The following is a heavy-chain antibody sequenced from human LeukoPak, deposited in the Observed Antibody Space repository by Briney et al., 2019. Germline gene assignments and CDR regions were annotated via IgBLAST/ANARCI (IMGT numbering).Heavy chain of an antibody. V-gene: IGHV4-34*01. CDR3: ARSSRRFPVWGLGWSDP. D-gene: IGHD2-8*01. J-gene: IGHJ5*02. CDR1: GGSFSGYY. CDR2: INHSGST. Sequence: SETLSLTCAVYGGSFSGYYWSWIRQPPGKGLEWIGEINHSGSTNYNPSLKSRVTISVDTSKNQFSLKLSSVTAADTAVYYCARSSRRFPVWGLGWSDPWGQGTLVTVSS.